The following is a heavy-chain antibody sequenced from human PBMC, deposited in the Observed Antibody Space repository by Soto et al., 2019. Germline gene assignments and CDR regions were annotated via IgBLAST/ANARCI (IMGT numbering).Heavy chain of an antibody. D-gene: IGHD1-26*01. Sequence: KASETLSLTCAVYGGSFSGYYWSWIRQPPGKGLEWIGEINHSGSTNYNPSLKSRVTISVDTSKNQFSLKLSSVTAADTAVYYCARHAYTGSYYADYWGLGTLVTVSS. CDR1: GGSFSGYY. CDR3: ARHAYTGSYYADY. CDR2: INHSGST. V-gene: IGHV4-34*01. J-gene: IGHJ4*02.